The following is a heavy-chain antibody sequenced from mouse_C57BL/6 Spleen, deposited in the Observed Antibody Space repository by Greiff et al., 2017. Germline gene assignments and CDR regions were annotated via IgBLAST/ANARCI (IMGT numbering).Heavy chain of an antibody. Sequence: VQLQQSGPELVKPGASVKISCKASGYSFTGYYMNWVKQSPEQSLEWIGEINPSTGGTTYNQKFKAKATLTVDKSSSTAYMQLKSLTSEDSAVYYCARWGAGGYPSWFAYWGKGTLVTVSA. CDR2: INPSTGGT. J-gene: IGHJ3*01. V-gene: IGHV1-42*01. D-gene: IGHD1-1*02. CDR3: ARWGAGGYPSWFAY. CDR1: GYSFTGYY.